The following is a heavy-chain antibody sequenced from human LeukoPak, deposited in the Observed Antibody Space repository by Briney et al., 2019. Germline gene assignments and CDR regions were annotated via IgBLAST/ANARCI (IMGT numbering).Heavy chain of an antibody. CDR2: LTASGADT. Sequence: PGGSLRLSCEASGFTFATYDMTWVRQAPGKGLEWVSSLTASGADTYYADSVKGRFTISRDNSKNTLYLQMNSLRAEDTAVYYCAKVANSNYDYWGQGTLVTVSS. CDR1: GFTFATYD. V-gene: IGHV3-23*01. CDR3: AKVANSNYDY. D-gene: IGHD4-11*01. J-gene: IGHJ4*02.